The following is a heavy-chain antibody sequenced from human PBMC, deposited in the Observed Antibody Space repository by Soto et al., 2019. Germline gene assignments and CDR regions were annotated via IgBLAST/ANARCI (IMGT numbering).Heavy chain of an antibody. CDR2: IYYSGST. V-gene: IGHV4-39*01. Sequence: QLQLQESGPGLVKPSETLSLTCTVSGGSISSSSYYWGWIRQPPGKGLEWVGSIYYSGSTFYNPSLKSRVAISVDTSKNQFSLKLSSVTAADTAVYYCARHYDYPYFDYWGQGTLVTVSS. D-gene: IGHD4-17*01. CDR1: GGSISSSSYY. CDR3: ARHYDYPYFDY. J-gene: IGHJ4*02.